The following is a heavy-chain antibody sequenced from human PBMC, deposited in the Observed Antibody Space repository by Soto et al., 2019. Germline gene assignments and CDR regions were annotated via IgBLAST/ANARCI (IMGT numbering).Heavy chain of an antibody. CDR3: ARDRGDIVVVPAGGWFDP. CDR1: GYTFTSYA. CDR2: INAGNGNT. Sequence: ASVKVSCKASGYTFTSYAMHWVRQAPGQRLEWMGWINAGNGNTKYSQKFQGRVTITRDTSASTAYMELSSLRSEDTAVYYCARDRGDIVVVPAGGWFDPWGQGTLVTVSS. D-gene: IGHD2-2*01. J-gene: IGHJ5*02. V-gene: IGHV1-3*01.